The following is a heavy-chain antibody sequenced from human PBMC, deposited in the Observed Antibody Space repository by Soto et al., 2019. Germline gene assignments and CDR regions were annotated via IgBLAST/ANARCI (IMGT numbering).Heavy chain of an antibody. D-gene: IGHD6-13*01. V-gene: IGHV4-59*01. Sequence: SETLSLTFTVSGGSMIAYYWNWMRQPPGKGLQWIGYTYYSGSTTYNPSLKSRVTISVDSSKNQFSLKLDSVTPADTAVYYCARVRGTAGKRYFDYWGPGPLVTVSS. CDR2: TYYSGST. J-gene: IGHJ4*02. CDR3: ARVRGTAGKRYFDY. CDR1: GGSMIAYY.